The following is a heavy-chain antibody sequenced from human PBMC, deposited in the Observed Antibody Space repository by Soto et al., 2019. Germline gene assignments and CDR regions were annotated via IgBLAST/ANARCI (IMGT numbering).Heavy chain of an antibody. V-gene: IGHV3-15*01. Sequence: EVQLVESGGGLVEPGGSLRLSCAGSGFAFNHAYMTWVRQAPGKGLEWVGRIKSKGHGGTIDYAAPVKGRFTISREDSTNTLVLQMNSLKPEDTAVYYCSTDAKPTAGARLDYWGQGTLVTVSS. CDR1: GFAFNHAY. CDR3: STDAKPTAGARLDY. J-gene: IGHJ4*02. CDR2: IKSKGHGGTI. D-gene: IGHD1-1*01.